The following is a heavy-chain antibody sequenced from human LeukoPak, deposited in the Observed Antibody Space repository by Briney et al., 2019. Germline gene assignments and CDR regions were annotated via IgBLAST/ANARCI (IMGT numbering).Heavy chain of an antibody. CDR3: ARGGTAAAFGWFDP. J-gene: IGHJ5*02. Sequence: SETLSLTCTGFGGSISSGDYLWAWVRQPPGKALELIGNIRYPGTTFYNPSLQSRVTISVDTSKNQFSLKLRSVTAADTAVYYCARGGTAAAFGWFDPWGQGTLVTVSS. CDR2: IRYPGTT. V-gene: IGHV4-39*01. CDR1: GGSISSGDYL. D-gene: IGHD6-13*01.